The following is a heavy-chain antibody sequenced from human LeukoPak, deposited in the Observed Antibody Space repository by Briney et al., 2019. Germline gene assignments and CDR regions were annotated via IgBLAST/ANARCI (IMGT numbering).Heavy chain of an antibody. CDR3: ARGPVYYYYYMDV. CDR1: GGSFNGYY. Sequence: PSETLSLTCAVYGGSFNGYYWSWIRQPPGKGLEWIGEINHSGSTNYNPSLKSRVTISVDTSKNQFSLKLSSVTAADTAVYYCARGPVYYYYYMDVWGKGTTVTVSS. CDR2: INHSGST. J-gene: IGHJ6*03. V-gene: IGHV4-34*01.